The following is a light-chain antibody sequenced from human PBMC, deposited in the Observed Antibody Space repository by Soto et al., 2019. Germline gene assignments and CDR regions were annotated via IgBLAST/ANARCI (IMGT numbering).Light chain of an antibody. Sequence: EIHVTPPPSTLSAFLSDRVTIKFRASQSISSWLAWYQQKPGKAPKLLIYKASSLESGVPSRFSGSGSGTEFSLTISSQQPDDFATYYCQQYNSYGTFGQGTKVDI. CDR1: QSISSW. V-gene: IGKV1-5*03. CDR3: QQYNSYGT. J-gene: IGKJ1*01. CDR2: KAS.